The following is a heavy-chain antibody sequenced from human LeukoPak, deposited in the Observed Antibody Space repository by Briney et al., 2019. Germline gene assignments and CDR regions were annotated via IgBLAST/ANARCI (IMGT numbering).Heavy chain of an antibody. D-gene: IGHD3-22*01. J-gene: IGHJ4*02. CDR2: IYHSGST. CDR1: GGSISSGGYS. Sequence: SETLSLTCAVSGGSISSGGYSWRWIRQPPGKGLEWIGYIYHSGSTYYNPSLKSRVTISVDRSKNQFSLKLSSVTAADTAVYYCARVAGYYDSSGSSYYFDYWGQGTLVTVSS. CDR3: ARVAGYYDSSGSSYYFDY. V-gene: IGHV4-30-2*01.